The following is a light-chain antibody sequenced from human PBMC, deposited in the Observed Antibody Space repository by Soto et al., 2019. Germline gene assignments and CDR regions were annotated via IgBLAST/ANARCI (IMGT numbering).Light chain of an antibody. V-gene: IGLV4-60*02. CDR1: SGHSSYS. CDR2: LESTGNY. CDR3: ETWDSNTRV. J-gene: IGLJ3*02. Sequence: QPVLTQSSSASASPGSSVKVTCTLSSGHSSYSIAWHQQQPERAPRYLMKLESTGNYNKGSGVPDRFSGSSSGADRYLTISTLQFEDEADYYCETWDSNTRVFGGGTKLTVL.